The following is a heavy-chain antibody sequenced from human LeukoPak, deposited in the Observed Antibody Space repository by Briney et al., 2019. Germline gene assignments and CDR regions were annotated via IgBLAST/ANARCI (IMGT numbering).Heavy chain of an antibody. J-gene: IGHJ3*01. CDR3: ARDNAGLVKHLDAFDL. V-gene: IGHV3-33*01. CDR1: GFIFSDYG. Sequence: GGSLRLSCAASGFIFSDYGMHWVRQAPGKGLEWVAVIWNDGSKTYYGDSVKGLFTISRDNSKNTLYLQMNSLRAEDTAVYYCARDNAGLVKHLDAFDLWGQGTMVTVAS. CDR2: IWNDGSKT. D-gene: IGHD1-26*01.